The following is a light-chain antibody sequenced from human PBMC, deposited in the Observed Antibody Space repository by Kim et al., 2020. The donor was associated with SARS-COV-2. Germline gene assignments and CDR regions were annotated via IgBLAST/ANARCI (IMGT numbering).Light chain of an antibody. CDR3: QAWDSSTVV. V-gene: IGLV3-1*01. CDR2: QDS. J-gene: IGLJ2*01. CDR1: NLGDKY. Sequence: VSPDQTASITCSGDNLGDKYACWYQQKPGQSPVLVIYQDSKRPSGIPERFSGSNSGNTATLTISGTQAMDEADYYCQAWDSSTVVFGGGTQLTVL.